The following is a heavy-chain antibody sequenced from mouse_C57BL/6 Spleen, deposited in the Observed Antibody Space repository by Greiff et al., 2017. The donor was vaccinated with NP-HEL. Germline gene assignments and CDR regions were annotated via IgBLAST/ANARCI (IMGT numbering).Heavy chain of an antibody. Sequence: QVQLQQPGAELVRPGSSVKLSCKASGYTFTSYWMHWVKQRPIQGLEWIGNIDPSDSETHYNQKFKDKATLTVDKSSSTAYMQLSSLTSEDSAVYYCAREAMGLRQAWFAYWGQGTLVTVSA. CDR1: GYTFTSYW. CDR2: IDPSDSET. J-gene: IGHJ3*01. V-gene: IGHV1-52*01. CDR3: AREAMGLRQAWFAY. D-gene: IGHD2-4*01.